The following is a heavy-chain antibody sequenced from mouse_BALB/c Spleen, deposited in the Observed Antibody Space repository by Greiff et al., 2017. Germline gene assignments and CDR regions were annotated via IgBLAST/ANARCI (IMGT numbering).Heavy chain of an antibody. Sequence: QVQLQQSGAELMKPGASVKISCKATGYTFSSYWIEWVKQRPGHGLEWIGEILPGSGSTNYNEKFKGKATFTADTSSNTAYMQLSSLTSEDSAVYYCARSARYYAMDYWGQGTSVTVSS. CDR1: GYTFSSYW. CDR2: ILPGSGST. V-gene: IGHV1-9*01. J-gene: IGHJ4*01. CDR3: ARSARYYAMDY.